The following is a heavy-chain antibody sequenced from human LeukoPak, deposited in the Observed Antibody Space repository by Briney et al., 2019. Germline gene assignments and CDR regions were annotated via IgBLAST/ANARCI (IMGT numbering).Heavy chain of an antibody. CDR2: IKQDGSEK. Sequence: GGSLRLSCAASGFTFSSYWMSWVRQAPGKGLEWVANIKQDGSEKYYVDSVKGRFTISRDNAKNSLYLQMNSLRAEDTAVYYCARGGDRYYYGSGSYYPYYFDYWGQGTLVTVSS. D-gene: IGHD3-10*01. J-gene: IGHJ4*02. V-gene: IGHV3-7*01. CDR1: GFTFSSYW. CDR3: ARGGDRYYYGSGSYYPYYFDY.